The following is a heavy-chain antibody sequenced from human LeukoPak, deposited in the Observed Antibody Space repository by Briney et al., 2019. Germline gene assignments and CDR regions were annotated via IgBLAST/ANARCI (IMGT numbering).Heavy chain of an antibody. D-gene: IGHD2-21*01. CDR2: INPDGSEK. J-gene: IGHJ3*02. CDR3: ARDPAYGALDI. CDR1: AFSFTTHY. V-gene: IGHV3-7*01. Sequence: GGSLRLSCVASAFSFTTHYMRWVRQAPGKGLEWVAIINPDGSEKSYVDSVKGRFTMSRDNTDNLLYLNMNNLRAEDTALYYCARDPAYGALDIWGQGTVVTVSS.